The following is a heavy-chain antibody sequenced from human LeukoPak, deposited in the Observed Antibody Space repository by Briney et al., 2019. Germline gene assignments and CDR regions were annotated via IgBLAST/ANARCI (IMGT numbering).Heavy chain of an antibody. CDR1: GYTFSNYW. CDR2: IHPGDSDT. J-gene: IGHJ6*03. D-gene: IGHD1-1*01. Sequence: GESLKISCQGSGYTFSNYWIAWVRHMPGNGLEWMGIIHPGDSDTKYSPSFQGQVSISADKSSNTAYLQWSSVKASDTAIYYCARLGTPYYYMDVWGRATKVTVCS. CDR3: ARLGTPYYYMDV. V-gene: IGHV5-51*01.